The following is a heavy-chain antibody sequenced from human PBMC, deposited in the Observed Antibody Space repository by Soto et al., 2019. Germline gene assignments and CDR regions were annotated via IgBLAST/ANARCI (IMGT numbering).Heavy chain of an antibody. CDR2: ISGSGGST. J-gene: IGHJ4*02. D-gene: IGHD6-19*01. V-gene: IGHV3-23*01. CDR1: GFSFSSYA. Sequence: VQLLESGGGLVQAGGSLRLSCAASGFSFSSYAMSWVRQAPGKGLEWVSAISGSGGSTYYADSVKGRFTISRDNSKNTLYLQMNSLRAEDTAVYCCAKFKQWLVSGNFDYWGQGTLVTVSS. CDR3: AKFKQWLVSGNFDY.